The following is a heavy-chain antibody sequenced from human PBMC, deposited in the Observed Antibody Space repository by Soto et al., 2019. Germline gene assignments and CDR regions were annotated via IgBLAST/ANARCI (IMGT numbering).Heavy chain of an antibody. CDR2: IYYSGRT. CDR1: GESISSSSYY. V-gene: IGHV4-39*01. J-gene: IGHJ4*02. D-gene: IGHD2-21*02. Sequence: SETLSLTCIVSGESISSSSYYWGWIRQPPGKGLEWIGSIYYSGRTYYNPSFKSRVAISIDTSKNQFSLKLSSVTATDTAVYYCARQRTTVVTQAYFDHWGQGALVTVSS. CDR3: ARQRTTVVTQAYFDH.